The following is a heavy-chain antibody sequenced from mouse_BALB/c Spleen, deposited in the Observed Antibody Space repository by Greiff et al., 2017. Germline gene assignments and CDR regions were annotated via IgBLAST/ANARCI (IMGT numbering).Heavy chain of an antibody. CDR1: GYTFSSYW. D-gene: IGHD2-14*01. CDR3: ARSLVRGWFAY. CDR2: ILPGSGST. Sequence: QVQLQQSGAELMKPGASVKISCKATGYTFSSYWIEWVKQRPGHGLEWIGEILPGSGSTNYNEKFKGKATFTADTSSNTAYMQLSSLTSEDSAVYYCARSLVRGWFAYWGQGTLVTVSA. J-gene: IGHJ3*01. V-gene: IGHV1-9*01.